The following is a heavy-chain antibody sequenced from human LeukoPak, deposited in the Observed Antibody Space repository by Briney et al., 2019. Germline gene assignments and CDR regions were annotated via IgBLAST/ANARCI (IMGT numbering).Heavy chain of an antibody. CDR3: AGGFDSNPDY. D-gene: IGHD3-16*01. CDR1: GGSISSYY. CDR2: IFYSGST. Sequence: SETLSLTCTVPGGSISSYYWSWIRQSLGKGLEWIGYIFYSGSTSYNPSLKSRVTISIDTSKNHFSLKLSSVTAADTAVYYCAGGFDSNPDYWGQGTLVTVSS. J-gene: IGHJ4*02. V-gene: IGHV4-59*01.